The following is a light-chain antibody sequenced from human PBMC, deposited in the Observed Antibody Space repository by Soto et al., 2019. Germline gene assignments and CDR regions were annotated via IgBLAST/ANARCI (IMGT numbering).Light chain of an antibody. CDR3: QRYNNWPFT. V-gene: IGKV3D-15*01. CDR1: QSVSSN. J-gene: IGKJ3*01. Sequence: EIVMTQSPATLSVSPGERATLSCRASQSVSSNLAWYQQKPGQVPRLLIYGASTRATGIPARFSGSGSGTEVTLTISSLQSEDFAVYYCQRYNNWPFTFGPGTKVDI. CDR2: GAS.